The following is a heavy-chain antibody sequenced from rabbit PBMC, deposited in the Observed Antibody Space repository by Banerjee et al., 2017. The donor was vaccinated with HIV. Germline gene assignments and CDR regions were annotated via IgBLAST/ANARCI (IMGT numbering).Heavy chain of an antibody. CDR2: IYVGSGGST. J-gene: IGHJ4*01. V-gene: IGHV1S45*01. CDR1: GIDFNSYYY. Sequence: QEQLEESGGGLVKPEGSLTLTCKASGIDFNSYYYMCWVRQAPGKRPEWIACIYVGSGGSTWYASWAKGRFTISKTSSTTVTLQMTSLIAADTATYFCARDLAGVIGWNFNLWGQGTLVTVS. CDR3: ARDLAGVIGWNFNL. D-gene: IGHD4-1*01.